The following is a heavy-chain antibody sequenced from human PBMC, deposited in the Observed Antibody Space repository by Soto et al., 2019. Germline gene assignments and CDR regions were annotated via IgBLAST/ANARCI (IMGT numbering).Heavy chain of an antibody. CDR2: IWYDGSNK. J-gene: IGHJ4*02. CDR3: ARDVYRYSYGPGDY. Sequence: GGSLRLSCAASGFTFSSYVMHWVRQAPGKGLGWVAVIWYDGSNKYYADSVKGRFTISRDNSKNTLYLQMNSLRAEDTAVYYCARDVYRYSYGPGDYWGQGTLVTVSS. V-gene: IGHV3-33*01. D-gene: IGHD5-18*01. CDR1: GFTFSSYV.